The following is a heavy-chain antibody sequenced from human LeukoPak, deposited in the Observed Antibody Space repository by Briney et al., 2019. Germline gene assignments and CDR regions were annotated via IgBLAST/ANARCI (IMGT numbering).Heavy chain of an antibody. CDR1: GFTFSRYG. J-gene: IGHJ4*02. D-gene: IGHD2-2*01. Sequence: PGGSLRLSCATSGFTFSRYGMHWVRQAPGKGLEWVAVIWYDGSNKYYADSVKGRFTISRDNSKNTLYLQMNSLRAEDTAVYYCARLACSSSTCSFDYWGQGTLVTVSS. CDR2: IWYDGSNK. V-gene: IGHV3-33*01. CDR3: ARLACSSSTCSFDY.